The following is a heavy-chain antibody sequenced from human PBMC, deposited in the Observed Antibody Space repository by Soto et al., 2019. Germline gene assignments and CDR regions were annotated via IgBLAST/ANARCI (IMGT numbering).Heavy chain of an antibody. CDR2: ISSSSSYI. V-gene: IGHV3-21*01. CDR1: GFTFSSYS. D-gene: IGHD1-1*01. CDR3: ANWNDGGWYFDS. J-gene: IGHJ4*02. Sequence: EVQLVESGGGLVKPGGSLRLSCAASGFTFSSYSMNWVRQAPGKGLEWVSSISSSSSYIYYADSVKGRFTISRDNAKNSLYLQMNSMRAEDTAVYYCANWNDGGWYFDSWGQGPLVTVSS.